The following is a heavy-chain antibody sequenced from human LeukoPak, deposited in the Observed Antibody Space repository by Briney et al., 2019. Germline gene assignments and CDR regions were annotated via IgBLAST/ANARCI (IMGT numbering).Heavy chain of an antibody. CDR1: GFTFSSYA. D-gene: IGHD3-22*01. CDR3: ARLGSYHDASGSFYSSYFHYHMDV. Sequence: QPGRSLRLSCAASGFTFSSYAMHWVRQAPGKGLEWAAVISYDGSNKYYADSVKGRFTISRDNSRNTLYLQMSSLRTEDTAVYFCARLGSYHDASGSFYSSYFHYHMDVWGKGTTVTVSS. J-gene: IGHJ6*03. CDR2: ISYDGSNK. V-gene: IGHV3-30-3*01.